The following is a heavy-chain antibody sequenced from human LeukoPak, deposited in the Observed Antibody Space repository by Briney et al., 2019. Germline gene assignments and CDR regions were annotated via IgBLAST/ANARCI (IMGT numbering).Heavy chain of an antibody. CDR2: IYCRRSI. CDR1: GGSISNSSYY. D-gene: IGHD3-9*01. CDR3: ARQYYDILTGYPSYFDY. Sequence: KPSATLSLTCTVSGGSISNSSYYWGWIRQPPGKGLEWIGDIYCRRSIYFDPSLKSRVTMSVETSKNQFSLKLSSVTATDTAVYFCARQYYDILTGYPSYFDYWGQGTLVTV. J-gene: IGHJ4*02. V-gene: IGHV4-39*01.